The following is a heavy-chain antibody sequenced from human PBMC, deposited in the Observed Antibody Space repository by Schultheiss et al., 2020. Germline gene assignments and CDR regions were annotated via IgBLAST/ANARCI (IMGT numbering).Heavy chain of an antibody. CDR3: ARRGYYDSTFDP. Sequence: SETLSLTCTVSGGSISSSSYYWGWIRQPPGKGLEWIGEINHSGSTNYNPSLKSRVTISVDTSKNQFSLKLSSVTAADTAVYYCARRGYYDSTFDPWGQGTLVTVSS. D-gene: IGHD3-22*01. J-gene: IGHJ5*02. CDR1: GGSISSSSYY. V-gene: IGHV4-39*01. CDR2: INHSGST.